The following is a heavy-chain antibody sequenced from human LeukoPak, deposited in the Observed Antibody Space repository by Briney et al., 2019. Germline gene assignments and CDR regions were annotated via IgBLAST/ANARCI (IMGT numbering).Heavy chain of an antibody. V-gene: IGHV3-23*01. CDR1: GFTFSTSG. Sequence: GGSLRLSCEASGFTFSTSGMTWVRQAPGKGLERVSAIADSTYYADSVRGRFTISRDNSKNTLYLQMSSLRAEDTAVFYCAKGRYQLLSLYYFDYWGQGTLVTVSS. CDR3: AKGRYQLLSLYYFDY. D-gene: IGHD2-2*01. J-gene: IGHJ4*02. CDR2: IADST.